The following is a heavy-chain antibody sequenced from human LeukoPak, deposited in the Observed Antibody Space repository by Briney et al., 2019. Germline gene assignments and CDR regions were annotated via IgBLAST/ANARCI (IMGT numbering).Heavy chain of an antibody. J-gene: IGHJ4*02. CDR2: ISGSGGST. CDR1: GFTFSSYA. V-gene: IGHV3-23*01. Sequence: PGGSLRLSCAASGFTFSSYAMSWVRQALGKGLEWVSAISGSGGSTYYADSVKGRFTISRDNSENTLYLQMNSLRAEDTAVYYCAKDPAPLIYSKGKGYFDYWGQGTLVTVSS. D-gene: IGHD4-11*01. CDR3: AKDPAPLIYSKGKGYFDY.